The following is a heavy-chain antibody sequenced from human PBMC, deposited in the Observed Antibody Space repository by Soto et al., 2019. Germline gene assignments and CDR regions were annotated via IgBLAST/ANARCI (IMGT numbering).Heavy chain of an antibody. Sequence: ASVKVSCKASGYTFTNFGISWVRQGPGQGLEWMGGIIPIFGTANYAQKFQGRVTITADESTSTAYMELSSLRSEDTAVYYCARPDEDIVLVPAVRTYYYYGMDVWGQGTTVTVSS. CDR2: IIPIFGTA. J-gene: IGHJ6*02. CDR3: ARPDEDIVLVPAVRTYYYYGMDV. CDR1: GYTFTNFG. V-gene: IGHV1-69*13. D-gene: IGHD2-2*01.